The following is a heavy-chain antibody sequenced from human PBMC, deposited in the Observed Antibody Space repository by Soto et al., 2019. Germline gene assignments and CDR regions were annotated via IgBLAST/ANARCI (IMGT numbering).Heavy chain of an antibody. D-gene: IGHD2-8*01. CDR3: ARMVYYYYYMDV. Sequence: ASVKVSCKASGYTFTSYGISWVRQATGQGLEWMGWMNPNSGNTGYAQKFQGRVTMTRNTSISTAYMELSSLRSEDTAVYYCARMVYYYYYMDVWGKGTTVTVSS. V-gene: IGHV1-8*02. CDR2: MNPNSGNT. J-gene: IGHJ6*03. CDR1: GYTFTSYG.